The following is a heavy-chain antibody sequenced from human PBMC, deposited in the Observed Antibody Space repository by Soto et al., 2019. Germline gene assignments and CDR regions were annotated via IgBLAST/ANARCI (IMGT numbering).Heavy chain of an antibody. CDR1: GFTFSSYS. V-gene: IGHV3-21*01. Sequence: GGSLRLSCSASGFTFSSYSMNWVRQAPGKGLEWVSSIGTSSSYIYYADSVKGRFTISRDNAKNSLYLQMNSLRVEDMAVYYCARAPLRYFDWLLSPFAYWGQGTLVTVSS. CDR3: ARAPLRYFDWLLSPFAY. CDR2: IGTSSSYI. J-gene: IGHJ4*02. D-gene: IGHD3-9*01.